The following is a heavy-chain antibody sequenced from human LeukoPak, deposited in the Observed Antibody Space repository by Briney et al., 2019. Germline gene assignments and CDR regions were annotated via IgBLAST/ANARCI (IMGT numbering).Heavy chain of an antibody. CDR3: SRHETLPGDY. J-gene: IGHJ4*02. Sequence: GGSLKLSCAASGLTLSGSTMHWVRQASGKGLEWVGHIRDKAYNYATAYAASVKGRFTISRDDSKNTAYLQMNSLKTEDTAMYYCSRHETLPGDYWGQGTLVTVSS. CDR1: GLTLSGST. D-gene: IGHD2-21*02. V-gene: IGHV3-73*01. CDR2: IRDKAYNYAT.